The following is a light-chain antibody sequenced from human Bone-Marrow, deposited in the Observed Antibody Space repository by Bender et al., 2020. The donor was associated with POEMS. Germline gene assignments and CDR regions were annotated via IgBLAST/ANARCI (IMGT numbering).Light chain of an antibody. CDR1: ELGNKD. V-gene: IGLV3-1*01. J-gene: IGLJ2*01. CDR3: QVWDASAQVV. Sequence: SYALTQPASVSVSPGQTARITCSGHELGNKDVSWYQKKPRQSPVLAMFRDKQRPSGIPERFSGSNSGNTATLIISETQAVDEADYYCQVWDASAQVVFGGGTKLTVL. CDR2: RDK.